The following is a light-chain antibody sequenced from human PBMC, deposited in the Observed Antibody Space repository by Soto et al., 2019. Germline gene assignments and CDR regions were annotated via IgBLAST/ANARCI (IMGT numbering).Light chain of an antibody. J-gene: IGKJ1*01. V-gene: IGKV3-20*01. CDR2: GAS. CDR1: QSVSSN. Sequence: EVVLTQSPATLSVSPGERATLSCRASQSVSSNLAWYQQKPGQAPRLLIYGASSRATGIPDRFSGSGSGTDFTLTINRLEPEDFAVYYCQRYGSSPSWTFGQGTKVDIK. CDR3: QRYGSSPSWT.